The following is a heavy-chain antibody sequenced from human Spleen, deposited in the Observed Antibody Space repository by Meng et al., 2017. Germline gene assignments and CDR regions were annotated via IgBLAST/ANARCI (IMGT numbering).Heavy chain of an antibody. J-gene: IGHJ4*02. CDR1: GYTFTTYA. D-gene: IGHD3-10*01. CDR2: FVNNADT. Sequence: QVQLVQSGSELKKPGASVKVSCKASGYTFTTYAINWVRQAPGQGLEWMGWFVNNADTYSAQKFQGRVTMTRDTHTSTDFMELRSLRSDDTAVYYCARGTPGRSYSDYWGQGTLVTVSS. V-gene: IGHV1-18*01. CDR3: ARGTPGRSYSDY.